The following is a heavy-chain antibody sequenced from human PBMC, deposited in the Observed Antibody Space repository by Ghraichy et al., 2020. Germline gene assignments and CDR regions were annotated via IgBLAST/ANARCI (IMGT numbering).Heavy chain of an antibody. Sequence: SETLSLTCTVSGGSISSGGYYWSWIRQHPGKGLEWIGYIYYSGSTYYNPSLKSRVTISVDTSKNQFSLKLSSVTAADTAVYYCAREKIGDYYYYGMDVWGQGTTVTVSS. D-gene: IGHD3-3*01. CDR2: IYYSGST. V-gene: IGHV4-31*03. J-gene: IGHJ6*02. CDR3: AREKIGDYYYYGMDV. CDR1: GGSISSGGYY.